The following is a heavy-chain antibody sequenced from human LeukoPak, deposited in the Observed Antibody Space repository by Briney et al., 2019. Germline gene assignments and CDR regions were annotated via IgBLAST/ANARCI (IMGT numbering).Heavy chain of an antibody. CDR2: ISSGGTYK. CDR1: GFTFSSYS. J-gene: IGHJ3*02. V-gene: IGHV3-21*01. Sequence: GGSLRLSCAASGFTFSSYSMNWVRQAPGKGLEWVSSISSGGTYKYYADSVKGRFTISRDNAQNSLYLQMNSLRAEDSSVYYCARPTTVTTISADAFDIWGQGAMVTVSS. D-gene: IGHD4-17*01. CDR3: ARPTTVTTISADAFDI.